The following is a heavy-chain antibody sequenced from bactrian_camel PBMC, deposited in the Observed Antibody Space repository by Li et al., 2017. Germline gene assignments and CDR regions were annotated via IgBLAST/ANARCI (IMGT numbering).Heavy chain of an antibody. Sequence: HVQLVESGGGSVQAGGSLRLSCTASGFAVDASDMGWYRQAPGNECEMVSTTSNDITTYYLNSVKGRFTITLHNAQKTAYLQMNSLKPEDTAMYYCAADQVGFGWHCRLTADFNYWGQETQVTVS. V-gene: IGHV3S63*01. CDR2: TSNDITT. CDR1: GFAVDASD. D-gene: IGHD7*01. CDR3: AADQVGFGWHCRLTADFNY. J-gene: IGHJ6*01.